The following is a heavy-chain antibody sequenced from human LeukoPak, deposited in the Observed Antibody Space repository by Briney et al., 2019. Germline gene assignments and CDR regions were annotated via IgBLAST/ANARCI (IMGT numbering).Heavy chain of an antibody. D-gene: IGHD6-19*01. CDR3: ARAGYGSSRFDY. CDR2: VYYSGST. J-gene: IGHJ4*02. V-gene: IGHV4-59*01. Sequence: SETLSLTCTVSGGSISSSYWSWIRQPPGKGLDWIGYVYYSGSTNYNPSLKSRVTISVDMSKNQFSLKLSSVTAADTAVYYCARAGYGSSRFDYWGKGTLVTVSS. CDR1: GGSISSSY.